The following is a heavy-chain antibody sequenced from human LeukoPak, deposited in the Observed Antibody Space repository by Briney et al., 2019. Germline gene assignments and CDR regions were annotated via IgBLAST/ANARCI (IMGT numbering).Heavy chain of an antibody. CDR2: SNIDGRTT. CDR3: ARIEDRGAAFDS. D-gene: IGHD3-22*01. Sequence: SGGSLRPSCAASGFTFSTYWMHWVRQAPGEGLVWVSRSNIDGRTTSYADSVKGRFTISRDNAKNMLYLQMNSLRAEDTAVYYCARIEDRGAAFDSWGQGTLVTVSS. CDR1: GFTFSTYW. J-gene: IGHJ4*02. V-gene: IGHV3-74*01.